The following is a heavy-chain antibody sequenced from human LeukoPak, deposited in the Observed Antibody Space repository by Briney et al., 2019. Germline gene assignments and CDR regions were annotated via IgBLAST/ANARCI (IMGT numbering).Heavy chain of an antibody. Sequence: ASVKVSCKASGYTFTSYAMHWVRQAPGQRLEWMGWISAYNGNTNYAQKLQGRVTMTTDTSTSTAYMELRSLRSDDTAVYYCATTILTVAGTSWFDPWGQGTLVTVSS. D-gene: IGHD6-19*01. V-gene: IGHV1-18*01. J-gene: IGHJ5*02. CDR2: ISAYNGNT. CDR3: ATTILTVAGTSWFDP. CDR1: GYTFTSYA.